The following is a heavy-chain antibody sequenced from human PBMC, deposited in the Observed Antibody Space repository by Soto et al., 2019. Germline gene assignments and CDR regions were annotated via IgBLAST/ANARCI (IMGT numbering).Heavy chain of an antibody. J-gene: IGHJ4*02. Sequence: QLQLQESGSGLVKPSQTLSLTCAVSGGSISSGGYSWSWIRQPPGKGLEWIGYIYHSGSTYYNPSLKSRVTISVDRSKNQFSLKLSPVTAADTAVYYCAGSSYDILTGYSPIDYWGQGTLVTVSS. CDR3: AGSSYDILTGYSPIDY. CDR2: IYHSGST. V-gene: IGHV4-30-2*01. D-gene: IGHD3-9*01. CDR1: GGSISSGGYS.